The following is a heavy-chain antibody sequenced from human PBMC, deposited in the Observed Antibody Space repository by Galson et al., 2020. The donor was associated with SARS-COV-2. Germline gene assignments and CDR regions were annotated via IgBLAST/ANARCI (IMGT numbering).Heavy chain of an antibody. Sequence: SQTLSLTCAISGDSVSTNSAAWNWIRQSPSRGLEWLGRTYYRSNLYTNYAISVKSRITINPDTSKNQFSLQLSSVTPEDTAIYYCARESRSSFDYWGQGTLVTVSS. D-gene: IGHD6-6*01. CDR1: GDSVSTNSAA. CDR2: TYYRSNLYT. CDR3: ARESRSSFDY. J-gene: IGHJ4*02. V-gene: IGHV6-1*01.